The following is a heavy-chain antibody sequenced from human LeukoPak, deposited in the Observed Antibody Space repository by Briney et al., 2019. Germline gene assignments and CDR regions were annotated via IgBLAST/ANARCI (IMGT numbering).Heavy chain of an antibody. Sequence: GASVKVSCKASGYTFTSYGISWVRQAPGQGLEWMGWISAYNGNTNYAQKLQGRVTMTTDTSTSTAYMELRSLRSDDTAVYYCAREVGPGYTHDAFDIWGQGTMVTVSS. V-gene: IGHV1-18*01. D-gene: IGHD1-26*01. CDR1: GYTFTSYG. CDR3: AREVGPGYTHDAFDI. CDR2: ISAYNGNT. J-gene: IGHJ3*02.